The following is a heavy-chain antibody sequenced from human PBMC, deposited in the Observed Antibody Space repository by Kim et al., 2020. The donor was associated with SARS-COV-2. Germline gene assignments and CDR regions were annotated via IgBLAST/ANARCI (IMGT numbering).Heavy chain of an antibody. J-gene: IGHJ6*04. CDR1: GYTFTDYY. V-gene: IGHV1-2*06. CDR2: IIPKSGGA. D-gene: IGHD6-25*01. CDR3: ARDPALKQIYYYNGMDV. Sequence: ASVKVSCKASGYTFTDYYIHWVRQARGQGLEWMGRIIPKSGGAKHGQRFRGRVTMTSDTSINTVYLEVTNLRSEDTAIYYCARDPALKQIYYYNGMDVWGKGTTAT.